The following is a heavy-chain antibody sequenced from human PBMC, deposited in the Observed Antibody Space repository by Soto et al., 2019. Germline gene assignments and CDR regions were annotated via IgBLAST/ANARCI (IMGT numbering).Heavy chain of an antibody. V-gene: IGHV4-61*01. J-gene: IGHJ5*02. D-gene: IGHD2-15*01. CDR1: GVSVSSGSYY. Sequence: SETLSLTCTVSGVSVSSGSYYWSWIRQPPGKGLEWIGYIYYSGSTNYNPSLKSRVTISVDTSKNQFSLKLSSVTAADTAVYYCARDRIGSDPWGQGTLVTVSS. CDR3: ARDRIGSDP. CDR2: IYYSGST.